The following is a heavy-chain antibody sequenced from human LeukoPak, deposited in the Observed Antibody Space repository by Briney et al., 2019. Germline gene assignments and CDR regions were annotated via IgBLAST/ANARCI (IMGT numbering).Heavy chain of an antibody. CDR1: GFTFSSYA. V-gene: IGHV3-23*01. Sequence: QPGGSLRLSCAASGFTFSSYAMTWVRQAPGKGLEWVSAISGSGGGTYYADSVKGRFTISRDNSKNTLYLQMNSLRAEDTAVYYCAKAAPALGYCSGGSCYPFDYWGQGTLVTVSS. CDR2: ISGSGGGT. J-gene: IGHJ4*02. CDR3: AKAAPALGYCSGGSCYPFDY. D-gene: IGHD2-15*01.